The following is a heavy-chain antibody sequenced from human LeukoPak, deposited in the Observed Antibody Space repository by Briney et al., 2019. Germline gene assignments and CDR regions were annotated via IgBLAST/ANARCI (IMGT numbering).Heavy chain of an antibody. V-gene: IGHV3-74*01. J-gene: IGHJ4*02. CDR1: GFTFSKYW. CDR3: ATKQWLAPPPDS. D-gene: IGHD6-19*01. CDR2: INTDGTVT. Sequence: GGSLRLSCAASGFTFSKYWMLWVRQAPGNGLESVSRINTDGTVTTYADSVKGRFTVSRDNADNTMFLQMNSVRDEDTAVYYCATKQWLAPPPDSWGQGTPVTVSS.